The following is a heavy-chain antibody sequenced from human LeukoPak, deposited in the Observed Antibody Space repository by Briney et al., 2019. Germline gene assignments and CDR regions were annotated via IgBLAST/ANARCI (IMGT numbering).Heavy chain of an antibody. V-gene: IGHV3-30-3*01. CDR1: GFTFSSYA. CDR3: ARSLSLSY. CDR2: ISYDGSNK. D-gene: IGHD3-16*02. J-gene: IGHJ4*02. Sequence: PGGSLRLSCAASGFTFSSYAMHWVRQAPGKGLEWVAVISYDGSNKYYADSVKGRFTISRDNSKNTLYLQMNSLRAEDTAVYYCARSLSLSYWGQGTLVTVSS.